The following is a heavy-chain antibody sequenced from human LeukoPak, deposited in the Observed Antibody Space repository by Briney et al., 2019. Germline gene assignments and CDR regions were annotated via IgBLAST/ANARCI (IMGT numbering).Heavy chain of an antibody. D-gene: IGHD1-1*01. J-gene: IGHJ5*02. CDR3: ARDGWQLTNWFDP. Sequence: ASVKVSCKASGYTFVNSGITWVRQAPGQGLEWMGWISAYNGKTDFAQKFQGRVAMTTDTSTSTAYMELGSLTSDDTAVYYCARDGWQLTNWFDPWGQGTLVTVSS. V-gene: IGHV1-18*01. CDR2: ISAYNGKT. CDR1: GYTFVNSG.